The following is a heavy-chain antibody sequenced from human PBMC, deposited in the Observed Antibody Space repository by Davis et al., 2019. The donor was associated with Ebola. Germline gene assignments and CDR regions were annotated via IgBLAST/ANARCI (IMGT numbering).Heavy chain of an antibody. CDR3: ARDGVTTPLDY. Sequence: ASVKVSCKASGYTFTSYAMHWVRQALGQRLEWMEWINAGNGNTKYSQKFQGRVTITRDTSASTAYMELRSLRSDDTAVYYCARDGVTTPLDYWGQGTLVTVSS. D-gene: IGHD4-11*01. J-gene: IGHJ4*02. V-gene: IGHV1-3*01. CDR1: GYTFTSYA. CDR2: INAGNGNT.